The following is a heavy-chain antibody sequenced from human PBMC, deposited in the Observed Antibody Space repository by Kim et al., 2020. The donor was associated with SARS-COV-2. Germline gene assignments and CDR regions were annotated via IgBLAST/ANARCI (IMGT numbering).Heavy chain of an antibody. CDR3: ARQVATILGPDYYYSMDV. CDR2: IYYSGST. V-gene: IGHV4-59*01. D-gene: IGHD5-12*01. Sequence: SETLSLTCTVSGGSISSYYWSWIRQPPGKGLEWIGYIYYSGSTNYNPSLKSRVTISVDTSKNQFSLKLSSVTAADTAVCYCARQVATILGPDYYYSMDVWGQGTAGTDSS. CDR1: GGSISSYY. J-gene: IGHJ6*02.